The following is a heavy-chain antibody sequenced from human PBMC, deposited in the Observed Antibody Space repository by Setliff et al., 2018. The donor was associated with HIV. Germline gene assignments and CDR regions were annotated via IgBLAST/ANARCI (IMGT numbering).Heavy chain of an antibody. J-gene: IGHJ5*01. CDR2: IHNGRDL. Sequence: PSETLSLTCTVSGGSITGGNYYWGWIRQPPGKGLEWIGNIHNGRDLYSNPSLTSRLTISVDTSKNQVYLKLRSATAADTAVYHCARPHSGRGWGAWFDSWGQGTLVTVSS. CDR1: GGSITGGNYY. D-gene: IGHD6-19*01. V-gene: IGHV4-39*01. CDR3: ARPHSGRGWGAWFDS.